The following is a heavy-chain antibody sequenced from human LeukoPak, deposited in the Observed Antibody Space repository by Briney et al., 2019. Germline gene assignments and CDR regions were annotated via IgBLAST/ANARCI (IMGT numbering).Heavy chain of an antibody. Sequence: PGGSLRLSCAASGFTFSSYAMSWVRQAPGKGLEWVSSISGSGDNTCYADSVKDRFSISRDNSKTTVSLQMNSLRAEDTAVYYCAKGRGTAVTSAANYWGQGTLVTVSP. D-gene: IGHD4-17*01. CDR1: GFTFSSYA. J-gene: IGHJ4*02. CDR2: ISGSGDNT. CDR3: AKGRGTAVTSAANY. V-gene: IGHV3-23*01.